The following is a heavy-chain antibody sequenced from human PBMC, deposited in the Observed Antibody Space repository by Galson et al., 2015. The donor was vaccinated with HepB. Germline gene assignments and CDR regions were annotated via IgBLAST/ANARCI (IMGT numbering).Heavy chain of an antibody. Sequence: SVKVSCKASGYTFTSYYMHWVRQAPGQGLEWMGIINPSGGSTSYAQKFQGRVTMTRDTSTSTVYMELSSLRSEDTAVYYCAREEGFYYDSSGYYPLEYWGQGTLVTVSS. V-gene: IGHV1-46*01. CDR3: AREEGFYYDSSGYYPLEY. CDR2: INPSGGST. J-gene: IGHJ4*02. CDR1: GYTFTSYY. D-gene: IGHD3-22*01.